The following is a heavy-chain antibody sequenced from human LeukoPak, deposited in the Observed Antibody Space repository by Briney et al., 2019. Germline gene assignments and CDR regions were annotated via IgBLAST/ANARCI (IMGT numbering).Heavy chain of an antibody. CDR3: ARDGTFDY. J-gene: IGHJ4*02. CDR2: ITSSGSST. Sequence: PGGSLRLSCAASGFIFYSYAMHWVRQAPGRGLEYVSAITSSGSSTFYANSVKGRFTISRDNSKNTLYLQMGSLRPDDMAVYYCARDGTFDYWGQGTLVTVSS. V-gene: IGHV3-64*01. CDR1: GFIFYSYA.